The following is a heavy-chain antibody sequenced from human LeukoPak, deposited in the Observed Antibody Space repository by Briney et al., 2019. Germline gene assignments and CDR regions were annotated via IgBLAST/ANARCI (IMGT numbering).Heavy chain of an antibody. V-gene: IGHV1-2*02. Sequence: ASVKVSCKASGYTFTDLYIHWVRQAPGQGLEWMGWINPDGGDTEFEQKFQDRVTVTRDTSTSTAFLEISRLTFDDTAVYYCARPPTREAEGFDIWGQGTMVIVSS. D-gene: IGHD1-26*01. CDR2: INPDGGDT. CDR3: ARPPTREAEGFDI. J-gene: IGHJ3*02. CDR1: GYTFTDLY.